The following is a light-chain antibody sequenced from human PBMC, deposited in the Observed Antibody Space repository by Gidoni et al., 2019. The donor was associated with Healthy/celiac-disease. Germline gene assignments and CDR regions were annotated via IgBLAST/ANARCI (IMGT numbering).Light chain of an antibody. CDR3: QQYGSSLYT. CDR2: GAS. CDR1: QSVSSSY. V-gene: IGKV3-20*01. J-gene: IGKJ2*01. Sequence: EIALTQYLGTLSLSPGERATLSCRASQSVSSSYLAWYQQKPGQAPRLLIYGASSRATGIPGRFSGSGSGTDFTLTISRLEPEDFAVYYCQQYGSSLYTFGQXTKLEIK.